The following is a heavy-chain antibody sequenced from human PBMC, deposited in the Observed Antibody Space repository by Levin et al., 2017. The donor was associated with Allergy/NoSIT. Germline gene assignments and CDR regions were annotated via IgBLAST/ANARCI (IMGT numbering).Heavy chain of an antibody. CDR3: ARDRTGYSSPFDY. CDR1: GGSISSSSYY. J-gene: IGHJ4*02. Sequence: SETLSLTCTVSGGSISSSSYYWGWIRQPPGKGLEWIGSIYYSGSTYSNPSLKSRVTISVDTSKNQFSLKLSSVTAADTAVYYCARDRTGYSSPFDYWGQGTLVTVSS. V-gene: IGHV4-39*07. D-gene: IGHD6-13*01. CDR2: IYYSGST.